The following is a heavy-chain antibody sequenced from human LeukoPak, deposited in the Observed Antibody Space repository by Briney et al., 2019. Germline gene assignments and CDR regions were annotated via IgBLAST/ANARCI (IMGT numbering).Heavy chain of an antibody. Sequence: GASVKVSCKASGGTFSSYAIRWVRQAPGQGLEWMGGSSPIFGTANYAQKFQGRVTITTDESTSTAYMKLSSLRSEDTAVYYCARGYFDWLPYFLDYWGQGTLVTVSS. V-gene: IGHV1-69*05. D-gene: IGHD3-9*01. CDR1: GGTFSSYA. J-gene: IGHJ4*02. CDR2: SSPIFGTA. CDR3: ARGYFDWLPYFLDY.